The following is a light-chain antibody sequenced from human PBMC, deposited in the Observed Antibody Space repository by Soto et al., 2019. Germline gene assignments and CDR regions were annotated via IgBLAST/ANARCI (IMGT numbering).Light chain of an antibody. CDR1: RLLLHRNGYNY. Sequence: MLTQSPLALPVTPGGPSSITYSSSRLLLHRNGYNYLDWYLQKPGQSPQLLIYLGSNRASGVPSRFSGSGSGTDFTLTISSLQPEDVATYYCQKYNSAPLTFGGGTKVDIK. CDR2: LGS. J-gene: IGKJ4*01. CDR3: QKYNSAPLT. V-gene: IGKV2-28*01.